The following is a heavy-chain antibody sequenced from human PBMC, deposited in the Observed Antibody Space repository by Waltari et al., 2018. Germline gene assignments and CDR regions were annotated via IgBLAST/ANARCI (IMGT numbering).Heavy chain of an antibody. CDR1: GGSISSSSYY. CDR2: INHSGST. D-gene: IGHD5-12*01. J-gene: IGHJ6*02. V-gene: IGHV4-39*07. Sequence: QLQLQESGPGLVKPSETLSLTCTVSGGSISSSSYYWGWIRQPPGKGLELIGEINHSGSTNYNPSLKSRVTISVDTSKNQFSLKLSSVTAADTAVYYCARGPHRWLRSYYYGMDVWGQGTTVTVSS. CDR3: ARGPHRWLRSYYYGMDV.